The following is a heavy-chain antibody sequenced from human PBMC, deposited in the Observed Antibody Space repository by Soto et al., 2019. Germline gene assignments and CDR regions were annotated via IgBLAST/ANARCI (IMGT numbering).Heavy chain of an antibody. V-gene: IGHV3-74*01. Sequence: EVQLVESGGGLVQPGGSLTLSCEASGFSFSSHWMHWVRQAPGKGLVWVSRIYTDGSRADYADSVKGRFTISRDNAKNTAYPQLNSLGAEDTAVYYCARGAWNYYYFDYWGQGTLVTVSS. D-gene: IGHD1-7*01. CDR2: IYTDGSRA. CDR3: ARGAWNYYYFDY. J-gene: IGHJ4*02. CDR1: GFSFSSHW.